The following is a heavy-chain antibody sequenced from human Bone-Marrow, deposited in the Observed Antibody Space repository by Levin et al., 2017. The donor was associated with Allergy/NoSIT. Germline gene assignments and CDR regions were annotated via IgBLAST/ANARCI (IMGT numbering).Heavy chain of an antibody. CDR2: MSHDGISK. D-gene: IGHD6-19*01. J-gene: IGHJ5*02. Sequence: GGSLRLSCAVPGSTFSSSIIHWVRQAPGKGPEWVAAMSHDGISKYYADFVKGRFTISRDEPAHTVDLQMNSLSSEDTALYYCAREGGSSGRAGVFLFDPWGQGTLVAVSS. CDR3: AREGGSSGRAGVFLFDP. CDR1: GSTFSSSI. V-gene: IGHV3-30-3*01.